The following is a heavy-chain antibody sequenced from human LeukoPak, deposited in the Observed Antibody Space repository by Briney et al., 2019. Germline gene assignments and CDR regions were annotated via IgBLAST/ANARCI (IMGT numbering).Heavy chain of an antibody. D-gene: IGHD2-2*01. CDR2: IKQDGSEK. J-gene: IGHJ4*02. CDR1: GFTFSSYW. CDR3: ARLKLLWSNYFDY. Sequence: GGSLRLSCAASGFTFSSYWMSWVRQAPGKGLEWVANIKQDGSEKYYVDSVKGRFTISRDNAKNSLYLRMNSLRAEDTAVYYCARLKLLWSNYFDYWGQGTLVTVSS. V-gene: IGHV3-7*01.